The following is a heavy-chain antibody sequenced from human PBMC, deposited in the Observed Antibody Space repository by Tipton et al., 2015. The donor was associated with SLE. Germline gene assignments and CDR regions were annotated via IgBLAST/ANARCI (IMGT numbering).Heavy chain of an antibody. Sequence: QVQLVQSGAEVKKPGSSVKVSCKASGGTFSSYAISWVRQAPGQGLEWMGGIIPILGIVNYAQKFQGRVTITTDESTSTAYMELSSLRSEDTAVYCCAGAQSGLRYFQHWGQGTLVTVSS. CDR3: AGAQSGLRYFQH. CDR1: GGTFSSYA. V-gene: IGHV1-69*01. J-gene: IGHJ1*01. D-gene: IGHD4/OR15-4a*01. CDR2: IIPILGIV.